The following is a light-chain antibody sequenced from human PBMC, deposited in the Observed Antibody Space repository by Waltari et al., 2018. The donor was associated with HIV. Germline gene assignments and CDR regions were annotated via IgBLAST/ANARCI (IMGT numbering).Light chain of an antibody. J-gene: IGLJ2*01. V-gene: IGLV2-8*01. CDR3: SSYGGSNNLV. CDR2: EVT. CDR1: ISDIGGYHA. Sequence: QSALTQPPSASGSPGQSVTISCSGTISDIGGYHAVSWYQHHPGKAPKLMIYEVTKRPSGVPDRVSGSKSGNTASLTVSGLQAEDEGDYYCSSYGGSNNLVFGGGTKLTVL.